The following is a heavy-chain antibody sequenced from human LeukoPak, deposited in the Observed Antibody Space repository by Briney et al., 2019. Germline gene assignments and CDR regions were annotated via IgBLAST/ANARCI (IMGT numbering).Heavy chain of an antibody. Sequence: PGGSLRLSCAASGFTFSIYGMHWVRQAPDKGLDWVASIWEDGTNINYADSVMGRFTISRDNSKNTLYLQMHSLRADDTAVYYCARVGYNSGWYEYWGQGTSVTVSS. V-gene: IGHV3-33*01. D-gene: IGHD6-19*01. CDR1: GFTFSIYG. CDR2: IWEDGTNI. CDR3: ARVGYNSGWYEY. J-gene: IGHJ4*02.